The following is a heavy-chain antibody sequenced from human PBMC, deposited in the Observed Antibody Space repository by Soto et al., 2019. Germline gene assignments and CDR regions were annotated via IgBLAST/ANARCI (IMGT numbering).Heavy chain of an antibody. CDR1: GYTFTGYY. J-gene: IGHJ3*02. CDR2: INPNSGGT. CDR3: ARGGAEDYTIFGVDDALDI. D-gene: IGHD3-3*01. Sequence: ASVKVSCKASGYTFTGYYMHWVRQAPGQGLEWMGWINPNSGGTNYAQKFQGRVTMTRDTSISTAYMELSRLRSDDTAVYYCARGGAEDYTIFGVDDALDIWGQGTMVTVSS. V-gene: IGHV1-2*02.